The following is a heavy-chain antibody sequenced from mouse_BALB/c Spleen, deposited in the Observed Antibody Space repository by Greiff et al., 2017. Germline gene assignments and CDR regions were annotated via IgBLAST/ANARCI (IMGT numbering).Heavy chain of an antibody. CDR1: GFTFSDYY. Sequence: EVQRVESGGGLVKPGGSLKLSCAASGFTFSDYYMYWVRQTPEKRLEWVATISDGGSYTYYPDSVKGRFTISRDNAKNNLYLQMSSLKSEDTAMYYCAREGWDWFAYWGQGTLVTVSA. J-gene: IGHJ3*01. D-gene: IGHD3-3*01. CDR3: AREGWDWFAY. CDR2: ISDGGSYT. V-gene: IGHV5-4*02.